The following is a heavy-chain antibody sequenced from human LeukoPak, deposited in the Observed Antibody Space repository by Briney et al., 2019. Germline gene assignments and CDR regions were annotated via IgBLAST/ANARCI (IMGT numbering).Heavy chain of an antibody. CDR1: GYTFTSYD. CDR2: MNPNSGNT. V-gene: IGHV1-8*01. D-gene: IGHD3-3*01. CDR3: ARGHSVTYYDFWSGYYFGAYYYYMDV. J-gene: IGHJ6*03. Sequence: GASVKVSCKASGYTFTSYDINWVRQATGQGLEWMGWMNPNSGNTGYAQKFQGRVTMTRNTSISTAYMELSSLRSEDTVVYYCARGHSVTYYDFWSGYYFGAYYYYMDVWGKGTTVNVSS.